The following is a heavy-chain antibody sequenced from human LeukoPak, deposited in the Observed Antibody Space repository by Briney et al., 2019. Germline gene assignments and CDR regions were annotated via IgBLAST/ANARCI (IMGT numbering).Heavy chain of an antibody. V-gene: IGHV4-4*07. CDR3: ARSGYYDSSSTFDY. CDR2: IYTSGST. Sequence: PSETLSLTCTVSGGSISSYYWSWIRQPAGKGLEWIGRIYTSGSTNYNPSLKSRVTISVDTSKNQFSLKLSSVTAADTAVYYCARSGYYDSSSTFDYWGQGTLVTVSS. J-gene: IGHJ4*02. CDR1: GGSISSYY. D-gene: IGHD3-22*01.